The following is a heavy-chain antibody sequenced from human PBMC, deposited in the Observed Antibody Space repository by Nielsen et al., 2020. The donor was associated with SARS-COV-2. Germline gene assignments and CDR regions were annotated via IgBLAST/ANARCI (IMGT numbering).Heavy chain of an antibody. CDR1: GFTFSSLW. D-gene: IGHD6-19*01. Sequence: GGSLRLSCAASGFTFSSLWMSWVRQVPGKGLEWVADIKPDGSEKVYVDSVKGRFTISRDNAKNSMSLQMNSLRAEDTALYYCAKLPDIAVAGTDYWGQGTLVTVSS. V-gene: IGHV3-7*03. J-gene: IGHJ4*02. CDR3: AKLPDIAVAGTDY. CDR2: IKPDGSEK.